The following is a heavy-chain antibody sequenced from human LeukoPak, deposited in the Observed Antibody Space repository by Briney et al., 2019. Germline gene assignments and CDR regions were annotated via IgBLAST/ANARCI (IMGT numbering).Heavy chain of an antibody. Sequence: SETLSLTCAVYGGSFSGYYWNWIRQPPGKGLEWIGEINHSGSTNYNPSLKSRVTISVDTSKNQFSLKLSSVTAADTAVYYCARTQRGYEDFDYWGQGTLVTVSS. J-gene: IGHJ4*02. D-gene: IGHD5-12*01. CDR1: GGSFSGYY. V-gene: IGHV4-34*01. CDR3: ARTQRGYEDFDY. CDR2: INHSGST.